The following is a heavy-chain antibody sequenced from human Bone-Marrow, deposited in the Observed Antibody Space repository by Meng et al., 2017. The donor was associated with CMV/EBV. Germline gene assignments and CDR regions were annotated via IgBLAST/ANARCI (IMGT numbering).Heavy chain of an antibody. D-gene: IGHD2-8*01. CDR1: GFTFSTNS. J-gene: IGHJ3*02. CDR3: ARDRVSGGDVFDI. Sequence: GESLKIPCAASGFTFSTNSMNWVRQAPGKALEWVSSISSGSDYIYYPDSVRGRFTVSRDNAKNLMYLQMNSLRAEDTAVYYCARDRVSGGDVFDIWGQGTRVTVSS. V-gene: IGHV3-21*06. CDR2: ISSGSDYI.